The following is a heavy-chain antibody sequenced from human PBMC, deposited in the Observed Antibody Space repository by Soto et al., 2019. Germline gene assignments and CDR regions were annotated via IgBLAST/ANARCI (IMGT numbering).Heavy chain of an antibody. Sequence: SETLSLTCAVSGGSISISYWWSWVRQPPGKGLEWIGEIYHSGTTNYNPSLKSRVTISVDKSNNQFSLKLSSVSAADTAVYYCATRGDGNPRLDYWGQGIQVTVSS. CDR2: IYHSGTT. CDR3: ATRGDGNPRLDY. V-gene: IGHV4-4*02. CDR1: GGSISISYW. D-gene: IGHD3-10*01. J-gene: IGHJ4*02.